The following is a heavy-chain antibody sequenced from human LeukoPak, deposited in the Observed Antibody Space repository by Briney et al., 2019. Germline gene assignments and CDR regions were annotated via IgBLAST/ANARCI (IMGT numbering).Heavy chain of an antibody. J-gene: IGHJ4*02. CDR3: ARERGGNNDGGLDY. V-gene: IGHV4-31*03. Sequence: SQSLSLTCTVSGGSISSGGYYWSWIRQHPGKGLEWIGYIYYSGSTYYNPSLKSRVTISVDTSKNQFSLKLSSVTAADTAVYYCARERGGNNDGGLDYWGQGTLVTVSS. CDR2: IYYSGST. D-gene: IGHD4-23*01. CDR1: GGSISSGGYY.